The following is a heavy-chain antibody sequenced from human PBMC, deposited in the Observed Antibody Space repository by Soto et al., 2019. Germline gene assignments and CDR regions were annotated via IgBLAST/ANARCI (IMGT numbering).Heavy chain of an antibody. V-gene: IGHV1-69*13. Sequence: SVKVSCKASGGTFSSYAISWVRRAPGQGLEWMGGIISIFGTANYAQKFQGRVTITADESTSTAYMELSSLRSEDTAVYYCARWVFGVVSGDVWGQGTTVTVSS. J-gene: IGHJ6*02. CDR1: GGTFSSYA. CDR3: ARWVFGVVSGDV. D-gene: IGHD3-3*01. CDR2: IISIFGTA.